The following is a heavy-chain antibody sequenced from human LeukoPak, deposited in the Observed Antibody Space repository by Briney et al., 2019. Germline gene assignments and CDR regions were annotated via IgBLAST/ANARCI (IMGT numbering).Heavy chain of an antibody. Sequence: GGSLRLSCAASGFNFSTYSMDWVRQAPGKGLEWVSYISTSSTTKYYADSVKGRFTISRDNAENSLYLQMNSLRAEDTAVYYCVRDIPIGRTNFDYWGQGTLVTVSS. CDR2: ISTSSTTK. CDR3: VRDIPIGRTNFDY. J-gene: IGHJ4*02. D-gene: IGHD2-21*01. V-gene: IGHV3-48*01. CDR1: GFNFSTYS.